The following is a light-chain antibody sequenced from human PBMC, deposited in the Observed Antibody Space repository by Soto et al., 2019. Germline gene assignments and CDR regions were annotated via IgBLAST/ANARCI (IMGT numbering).Light chain of an antibody. CDR3: QQYNGYPWT. CDR2: DAS. CDR1: QSITNW. J-gene: IGKJ1*01. V-gene: IGKV1-5*01. Sequence: DIQMTQSPSTLSASVGDRVTITCRASQSITNWLAWYQQKPGKAPKLLMYDASSLHSGVPSRFGGSGSGTEFTLTISSLQPDDFATYYCQQYNGYPWTFGLGTKVEIK.